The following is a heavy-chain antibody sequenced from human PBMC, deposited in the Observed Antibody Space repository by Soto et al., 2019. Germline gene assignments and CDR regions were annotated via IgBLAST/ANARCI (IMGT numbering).Heavy chain of an antibody. CDR2: INAGNGNT. D-gene: IGHD2-8*02. V-gene: IGHV1-3*01. Sequence: QVQLVQSGAEVKKPGASVKVSCMASGYTFTSYAMHWVRQAPGQRLEWMGWINAGNGNTKYSQKFQGRVTITRDTSASTAYMELSSLRSEDTAVYYCARDLVMDVWGQGTTVTVSS. CDR3: ARDLVMDV. CDR1: GYTFTSYA. J-gene: IGHJ6*02.